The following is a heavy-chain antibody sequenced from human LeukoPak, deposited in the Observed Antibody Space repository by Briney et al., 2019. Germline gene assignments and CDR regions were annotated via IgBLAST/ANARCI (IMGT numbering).Heavy chain of an antibody. Sequence: ASVKVSCKASGYTFTGYYMHWVRQAPGRGLEWMGWINPNSGGTNYAQKFQGRVTMTRDTSISTAYMELSRLRSDDTAVYYCARVVIVVVPALGYWGQGTLVTVSS. V-gene: IGHV1-2*02. D-gene: IGHD2-2*01. CDR2: INPNSGGT. J-gene: IGHJ4*02. CDR1: GYTFTGYY. CDR3: ARVVIVVVPALGY.